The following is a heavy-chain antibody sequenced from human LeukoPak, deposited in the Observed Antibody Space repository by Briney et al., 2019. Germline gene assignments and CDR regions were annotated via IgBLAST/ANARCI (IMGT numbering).Heavy chain of an antibody. CDR1: GFSFSSYW. Sequence: PGGSLRLSCAASGFSFSSYWMHWVRQAPGKGLVWVSRTNSDESSTTYADSVRGRFTISRDSAKNTLYLQMNSLRAEDTAVYYCARGPSAYFEDYWGQGTLVTVSS. CDR3: ARGPSAYFEDY. D-gene: IGHD3-9*01. V-gene: IGHV3-74*01. CDR2: TNSDESST. J-gene: IGHJ4*02.